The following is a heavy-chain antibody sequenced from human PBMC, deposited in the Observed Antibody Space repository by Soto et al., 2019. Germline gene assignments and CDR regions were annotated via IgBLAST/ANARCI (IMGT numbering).Heavy chain of an antibody. CDR3: ARDLRCYDFWSGHPWGYYYYYGMDV. Sequence: ASVKVSCKASGYTFTSYAMHWVRQAPGQRLEWMGWINAGNGNTKYSQKFQGRVTITRDTSASTAYMELSSLRSEDTAVYYCARDLRCYDFWSGHPWGYYYYYGMDVWGQGTTVTVSS. D-gene: IGHD3-3*01. CDR2: INAGNGNT. V-gene: IGHV1-3*01. CDR1: GYTFTSYA. J-gene: IGHJ6*02.